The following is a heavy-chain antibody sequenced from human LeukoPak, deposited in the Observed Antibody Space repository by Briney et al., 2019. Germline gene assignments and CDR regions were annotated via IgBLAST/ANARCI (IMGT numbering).Heavy chain of an antibody. J-gene: IGHJ3*02. D-gene: IGHD3-3*01. V-gene: IGHV3-9*01. CDR3: AKVRVVISSHGAFDI. CDR1: GFTFDDYA. Sequence: GGSLRLSCAASGFTFDDYAMHWVRQVPGKGLEWVSVINWNSGNIAYADSVKGRFTISRDNAKNSPYLQMNSLRAEDTALYYRAKVRVVISSHGAFDIWGQGTMVTVSS. CDR2: INWNSGNI.